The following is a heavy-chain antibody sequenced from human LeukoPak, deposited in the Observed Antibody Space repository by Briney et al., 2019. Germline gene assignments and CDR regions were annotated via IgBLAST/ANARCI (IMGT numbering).Heavy chain of an antibody. D-gene: IGHD1-1*01. CDR1: GFTFSSNA. CDR2: ISYDGGNT. J-gene: IGHJ4*02. Sequence: PGGSLRLSCAASGFTFSSNAIHWVCQAPGKGLEWVAEISYDGGNTYYADSVKGRFTISRDNSKNTLYLQMNSLRAEDTAVYYCAKEGTGIHFDYWGQGTLVTVSS. V-gene: IGHV3-30-3*01. CDR3: AKEGTGIHFDY.